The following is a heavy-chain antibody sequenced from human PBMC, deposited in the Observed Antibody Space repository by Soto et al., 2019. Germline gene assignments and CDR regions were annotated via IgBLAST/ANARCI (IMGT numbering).Heavy chain of an antibody. CDR2: IYYIGGT. V-gene: IGHV4-31*03. Sequence: PSETLSLTCTVSGGSISSGGYYWSWIRLHPGKGLEWIGYIYYIGGTYYNPSLKSRVTISVDTSKNQFSLKLSSVTAADTAVYYCAREEGGGYDHRWFDPWGQGTLLTV. CDR3: AREEGGGYDHRWFDP. D-gene: IGHD5-12*01. CDR1: GGSISSGGYY. J-gene: IGHJ5*02.